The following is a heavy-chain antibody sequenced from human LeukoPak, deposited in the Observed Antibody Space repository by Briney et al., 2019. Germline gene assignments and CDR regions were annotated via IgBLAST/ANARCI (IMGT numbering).Heavy chain of an antibody. CDR3: ARGARGFYTAMVIYAFDI. Sequence: SETLSLTCAVYGGSFSGYYWSWIRQPPGKGLEWIGEINHSGNTNYNPSLKSRVTISVDTSKNQFSLKLSSVTAADTAVYYCARGARGFYTAMVIYAFDIWGQGTMVTVSS. V-gene: IGHV4-34*01. J-gene: IGHJ3*02. D-gene: IGHD5-18*01. CDR2: INHSGNT. CDR1: GGSFSGYY.